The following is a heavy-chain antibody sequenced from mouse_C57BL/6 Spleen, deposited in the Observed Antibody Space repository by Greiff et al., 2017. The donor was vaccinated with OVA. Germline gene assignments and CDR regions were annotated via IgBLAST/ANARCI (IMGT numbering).Heavy chain of an antibody. CDR1: GFTFSSYA. Sequence: EVKLQESGGGLVKPGGSLKLSCAASGFTFSSYAMSWVRQTPEKRLEWVATISDGGSYTYYPDNVKGRFTISRDNAKNNLYLQMSHLKSEDTAMYYCARDYDGAWFAYWGQGTLVTVSA. V-gene: IGHV5-4*01. J-gene: IGHJ3*01. CDR3: ARDYDGAWFAY. D-gene: IGHD2-3*01. CDR2: ISDGGSYT.